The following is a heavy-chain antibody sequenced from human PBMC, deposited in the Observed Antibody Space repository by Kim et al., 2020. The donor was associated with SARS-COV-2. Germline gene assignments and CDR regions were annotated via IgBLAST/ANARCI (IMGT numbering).Heavy chain of an antibody. CDR2: INSDGSST. D-gene: IGHD3-16*01. CDR1: GFTFGSYW. J-gene: IGHJ6*02. CDR3: ASEQAYDYYGMDV. V-gene: IGHV3-74*01. Sequence: GGSLRLSCAASGFTFGSYWMHWVRQAPGKGLVWVSRINSDGSSTSYADSVKGRFTISRDNAKNTLYLQMNSLRAEDTAVYYCASEQAYDYYGMDVWGQGTTVTVSS.